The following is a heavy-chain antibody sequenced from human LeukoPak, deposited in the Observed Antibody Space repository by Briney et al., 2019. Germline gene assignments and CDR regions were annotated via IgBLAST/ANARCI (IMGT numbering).Heavy chain of an antibody. J-gene: IGHJ4*02. CDR1: GFTFSSYS. D-gene: IGHD6-19*01. CDR3: ARGDSGWYEYYFDY. Sequence: GGSLRLSCAASGFTFSSYSMNWVRQAPPKGLEWVSSISSSSSYIYYADSVKGRFTISRDNAKNSLYLQMNSLRAEDTAVYYCARGDSGWYEYYFDYWGQGTLVTVSS. V-gene: IGHV3-21*01. CDR2: ISSSSSYI.